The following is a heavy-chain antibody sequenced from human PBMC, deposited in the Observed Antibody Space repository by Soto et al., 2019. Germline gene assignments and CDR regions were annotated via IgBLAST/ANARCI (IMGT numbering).Heavy chain of an antibody. CDR1: GFTFSSYA. CDR2: ISGSGGST. CDR3: AKVVYYYDSSGYYYSPGTPYFDY. V-gene: IGHV3-23*01. Sequence: GGSLRLSCSASGFTFSSYAMSWVRQAPGKGLEWVSAISGSGGSTYYADSVKGRFTISRDNSKNTLYLQMNSLRAEDTAVYYCAKVVYYYDSSGYYYSPGTPYFDYWGQGTLVTVSS. J-gene: IGHJ4*02. D-gene: IGHD3-22*01.